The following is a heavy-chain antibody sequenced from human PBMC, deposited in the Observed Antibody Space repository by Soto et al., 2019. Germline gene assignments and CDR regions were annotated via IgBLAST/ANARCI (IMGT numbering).Heavy chain of an antibody. CDR2: IIPIFGTA. CDR3: ARDSYPGIAAAKGSY. J-gene: IGHJ4*02. Sequence: QVQLVQSGAEVKKPGSSVNVSCKASGGTFSSYAISWVRQAPGQGLEWMGGIIPIFGTANYAQKFQGRVTITADDSTSTAYMELSSLRSEDTAVYYCARDSYPGIAAAKGSYWGQGTLVTVSS. V-gene: IGHV1-69*01. CDR1: GGTFSSYA. D-gene: IGHD6-13*01.